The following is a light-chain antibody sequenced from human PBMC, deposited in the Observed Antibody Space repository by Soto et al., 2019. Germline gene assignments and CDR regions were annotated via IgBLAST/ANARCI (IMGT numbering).Light chain of an antibody. CDR1: QDISNY. J-gene: IGKJ3*01. Sequence: DIQMTQSPSSLSASVGDRVTITCQASQDISNYLNWYQQKPGKAPKLLIYDASNLETGVPSRFSGSGSGKDFTFTISSLQPEDIATSYCQQYDNLPLTFGPGTKVDIK. CDR3: QQYDNLPLT. CDR2: DAS. V-gene: IGKV1-33*01.